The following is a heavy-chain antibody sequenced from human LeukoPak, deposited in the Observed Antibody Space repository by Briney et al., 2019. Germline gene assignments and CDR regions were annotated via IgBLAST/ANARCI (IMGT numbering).Heavy chain of an antibody. CDR3: ARGPYYDFWSGYYTWFDP. J-gene: IGHJ5*02. CDR1: GGTFSSYA. CDR2: IIPIFGTA. Sequence: SAKVSCKASGGTFSSYAISWVRQAPGQGLEWMGGIIPIFGTANYAQKFQGRVTITADESTSTAYMELSSLRSEDTAVYYCARGPYYDFWSGYYTWFDPWGQGTLVTVSS. D-gene: IGHD3-3*01. V-gene: IGHV1-69*13.